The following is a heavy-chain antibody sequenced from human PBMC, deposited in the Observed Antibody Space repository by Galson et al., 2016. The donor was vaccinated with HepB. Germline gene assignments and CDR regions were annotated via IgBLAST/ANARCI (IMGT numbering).Heavy chain of an antibody. Sequence: SLRLSCAASGFTFDEYAMHWVRQVPGKGLEWVSGISWNSGRIAYADSVKGRFTISRDNARNTLFLQMNSLSVEDTAFYYFAKDQGRWFRAFPHSWGQGTRVTVSS. V-gene: IGHV3-9*01. CDR3: AKDQGRWFRAFPHS. D-gene: IGHD3-10*01. CDR1: GFTFDEYA. CDR2: ISWNSGRI. J-gene: IGHJ4*02.